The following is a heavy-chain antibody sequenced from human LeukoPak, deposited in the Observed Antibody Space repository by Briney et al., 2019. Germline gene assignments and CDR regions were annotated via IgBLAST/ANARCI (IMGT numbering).Heavy chain of an antibody. J-gene: IGHJ1*01. V-gene: IGHV3-30*03. CDR1: GFTFSSYS. D-gene: IGHD4-17*01. CDR3: ATGRVDYGDYGVVKH. Sequence: GGSLRLSCAASGFTFSSYSMNWVRQAPGKVLEWVAVISYDGINEYYVDSVKGRFTISRDNSKNSLYLQMESLTIEDTAVYYCATGRVDYGDYGVVKHWGQGTLVTVSS. CDR2: ISYDGINE.